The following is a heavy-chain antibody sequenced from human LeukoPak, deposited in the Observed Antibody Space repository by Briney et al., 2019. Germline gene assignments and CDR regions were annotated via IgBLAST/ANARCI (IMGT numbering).Heavy chain of an antibody. Sequence: GGSLTLSCAASGFIFSTYAMRWVRQAPGKGLECGSCISGRGGNTSYTDSVKGRLTLSRDNSKNTLYLQMNSLRAEDTAVYYCAKGESHPNYYFDYWGQGTLVAVSS. CDR2: ISGRGGNT. CDR1: GFIFSTYA. J-gene: IGHJ4*02. CDR3: AKGESHPNYYFDY. D-gene: IGHD3-10*01. V-gene: IGHV3-23*01.